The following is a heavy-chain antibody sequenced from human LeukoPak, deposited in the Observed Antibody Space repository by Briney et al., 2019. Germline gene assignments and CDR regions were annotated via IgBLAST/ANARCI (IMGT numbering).Heavy chain of an antibody. J-gene: IGHJ4*02. V-gene: IGHV3-7*05. CDR1: GFSFSAYW. D-gene: IGHD5-18*01. Sequence: GGSLRLSCAVSGFSFSAYWMTWVRQAPGKGLEWLASVKEDGSEKYQVDSVKGRFTISRDNAKDSLYLQMSSLRDEDTAVYYCARDSGYSYADDYWGQGTLVTVSS. CDR3: ARDSGYSYADDY. CDR2: VKEDGSEK.